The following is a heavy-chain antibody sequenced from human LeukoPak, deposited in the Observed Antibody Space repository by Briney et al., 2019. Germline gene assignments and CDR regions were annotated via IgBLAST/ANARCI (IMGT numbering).Heavy chain of an antibody. V-gene: IGHV1-46*01. D-gene: IGHD3/OR15-3a*01. CDR2: INPSGGST. CDR3: ARANGGGTGYPSYYFDY. Sequence: ASVKVSCKASGYTFTSYYMHWVRQAPGQGLEWMGIINPSGGSTSYAQKFQGRVTMTRDTSTSTVYMELSSLRSEDTAVYYCARANGGGTGYPSYYFDYWGQGTLVTVSS. CDR1: GYTFTSYY. J-gene: IGHJ4*02.